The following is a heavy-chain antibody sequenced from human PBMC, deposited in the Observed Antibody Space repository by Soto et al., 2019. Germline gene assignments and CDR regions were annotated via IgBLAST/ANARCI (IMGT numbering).Heavy chain of an antibody. D-gene: IGHD5-12*01. V-gene: IGHV3-73*02. CDR3: AGVMATLFDRFDY. CDR2: IASRAHNYAT. J-gene: IGHJ4*02. Sequence: EVELVESGGGLVQPGGSLKLSCAASGFSLSGSFIHWVRQASGKGPEWVGRIASRAHNYATAYGTSVQGRFSVSRDDSLNTAYLHMNGLKTKDTSVYFCAGVMATLFDRFDYWGRGILVTVSA. CDR1: GFSLSGSF.